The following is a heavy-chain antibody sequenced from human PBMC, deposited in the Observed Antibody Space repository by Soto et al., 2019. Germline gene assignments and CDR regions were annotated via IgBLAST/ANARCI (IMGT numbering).Heavy chain of an antibody. CDR2: ISYDGSNK. V-gene: IGHV3-30-3*01. J-gene: IGHJ4*02. CDR3: AREPGDSTYFDY. CDR1: GFTFSSYA. Sequence: SGGSLRLSCAASGFTFSSYAMHWVRQAPGKGLEWVAVISYDGSNKYYADSVKGRFTISRDNSKNTLYLQMNSLRAEDTAVYYCAREPGDSTYFDYWGQGTLVTVSS. D-gene: IGHD4-4*01.